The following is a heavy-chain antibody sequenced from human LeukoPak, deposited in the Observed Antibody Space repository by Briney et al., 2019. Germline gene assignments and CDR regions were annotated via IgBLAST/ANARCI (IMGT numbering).Heavy chain of an antibody. D-gene: IGHD6-13*01. Sequence: ASVTVSCKTSGYTLSDCYMHWVRQAPGQGLEWMGWIRGDTGDTDSPQKFQGRVTMTRDTSTNTAYMELSRLTYDDTAMYFCARVRGNSCDYWGQGTLVTVSS. J-gene: IGHJ4*02. CDR2: IRGDTGDT. CDR1: GYTLSDCY. CDR3: ARVRGNSCDY. V-gene: IGHV1-2*02.